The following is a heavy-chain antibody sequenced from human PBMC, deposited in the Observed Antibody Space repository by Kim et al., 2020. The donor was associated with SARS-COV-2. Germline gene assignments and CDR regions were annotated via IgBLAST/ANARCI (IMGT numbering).Heavy chain of an antibody. V-gene: IGHV3-43D*03. CDR3: AKAGDGYDIDH. CDR1: GFSFDDHA. D-gene: IGHD3-22*01. Sequence: GGSLRLSCAASGFSFDDHAMHWVRQAPGKGLEWVALISWGGHATFYTDSVEGRFTISRDNERNSLFLEMNTLRPEDTALYYCAKAGDGYDIDHWCQGTLV. CDR2: ISWGGHAT. J-gene: IGHJ5*02.